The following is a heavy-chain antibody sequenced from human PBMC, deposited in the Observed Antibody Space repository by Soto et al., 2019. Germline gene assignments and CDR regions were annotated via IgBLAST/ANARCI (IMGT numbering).Heavy chain of an antibody. V-gene: IGHV1-69*12. Sequence: QVQLVQSGAEVKKPGSSVTVSCKASGGTFSSYTISWVRQAPGQGLEWMGGIIPIFGTANYAQKFQGRVTITADECTSTSYMELSSLRSEDTAVYYCAGGNHRWLLVWYFGLWGRGALVTVAS. CDR2: IIPIFGTA. CDR3: AGGNHRWLLVWYFGL. J-gene: IGHJ2*01. CDR1: GGTFSSYT. D-gene: IGHD2-8*02.